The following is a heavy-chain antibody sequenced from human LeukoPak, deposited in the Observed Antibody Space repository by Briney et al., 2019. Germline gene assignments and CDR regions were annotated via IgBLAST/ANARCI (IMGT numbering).Heavy chain of an antibody. D-gene: IGHD3-22*01. J-gene: IGHJ3*02. Sequence: PGGSLRLSCAASGFTFSDYEMNWVRQAPGKGLEWVSYISFTGNTIKYADSVKGRFTISRDNAQNSLYLQMNSLRAEDTAVYYCARDRDPGYNDSSGYRRVNAFDIWGQGTMVTVSS. CDR1: GFTFSDYE. V-gene: IGHV3-48*03. CDR3: ARDRDPGYNDSSGYRRVNAFDI. CDR2: ISFTGNTI.